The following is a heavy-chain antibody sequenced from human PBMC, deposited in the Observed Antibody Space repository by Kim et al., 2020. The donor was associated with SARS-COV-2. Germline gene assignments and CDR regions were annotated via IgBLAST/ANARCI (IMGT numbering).Heavy chain of an antibody. CDR1: GGSIVRDY. J-gene: IGHJ4*02. CDR3: ARDGSFSGSGTFYVPFDY. Sequence: SETLSLTCTVSGGSIVRDYWNWLRQPPGKGLEWIGWISHTGTTSYNPSLKRRVTISLDTSKNQFSVKLNSVTAADTAVYYCARDGSFSGSGTFYVPFDYWGQGILVTVSS. V-gene: IGHV4-59*13. D-gene: IGHD1-26*01. CDR2: ISHTGTT.